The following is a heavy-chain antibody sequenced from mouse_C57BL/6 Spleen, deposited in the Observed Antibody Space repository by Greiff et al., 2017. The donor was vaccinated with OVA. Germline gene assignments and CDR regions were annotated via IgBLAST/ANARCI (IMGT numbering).Heavy chain of an antibody. CDR2: INPNNGGT. CDR1: GYTFTDYN. J-gene: IGHJ4*01. D-gene: IGHD2-5*01. V-gene: IGHV1-18*01. CDR3: ARSAYDSNCGAMDY. Sequence: VQLKESGPELVKPGASVKIPCKASGYTFTDYNMDWVKQSHGKSLEWIGDINPNNGGTIYNQKFKGKATLTVNKSSSTAYMELRSLTSEDTAVYDGARSAYDSNCGAMDYWGQGTSVTVSS.